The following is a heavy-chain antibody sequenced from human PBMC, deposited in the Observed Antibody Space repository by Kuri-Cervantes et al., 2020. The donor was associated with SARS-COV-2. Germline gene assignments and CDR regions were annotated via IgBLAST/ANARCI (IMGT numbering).Heavy chain of an antibody. CDR1: GFTFDDYA. CDR3: ARDRSQSSENAFDI. J-gene: IGHJ3*02. V-gene: IGHV3-43D*03. CDR2: ISWDGGST. Sequence: GESLKISCAASGFTFDDYAMHWVRQAPGKGLEWVSLISWDGGSTYYADSVKGRFTISRDNSKNSLYLQMHSLRAEDTALYYCARDRSQSSENAFDIWGQGTMVTVSS. D-gene: IGHD6-25*01.